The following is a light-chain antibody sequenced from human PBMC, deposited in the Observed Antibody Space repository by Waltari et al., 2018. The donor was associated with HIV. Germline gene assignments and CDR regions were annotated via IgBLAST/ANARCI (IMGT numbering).Light chain of an antibody. CDR1: STYVDTF. Sequence: QSALTQPHSVSGSPGQSLTISCTVTSTYVDTFVSWHQQHPVKAPNGIIFDVNKRPAGVPDRFSGSKSGNTASLTISGLQAEDEADYYCCSHAGNFIFVFGTGTKVTVL. CDR3: CSHAGNFIFV. CDR2: DVN. J-gene: IGLJ1*01. V-gene: IGLV2-11*01.